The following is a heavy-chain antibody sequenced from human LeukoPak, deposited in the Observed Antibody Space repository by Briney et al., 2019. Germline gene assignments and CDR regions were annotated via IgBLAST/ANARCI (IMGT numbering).Heavy chain of an antibody. CDR1: GFTFSSYR. J-gene: IGHJ4*02. Sequence: GGSLRLSCAASGFTFSSYRMNWVRQAPGKGLEWVSSISDSSSYIYHADSVKGRFTISRDNSKNTLYLQLNSLRAEDTAVYFCAGDYTALHWGQGSLVTVSS. V-gene: IGHV3-21*04. D-gene: IGHD2-21*02. CDR3: AGDYTALH. CDR2: ISDSSSYI.